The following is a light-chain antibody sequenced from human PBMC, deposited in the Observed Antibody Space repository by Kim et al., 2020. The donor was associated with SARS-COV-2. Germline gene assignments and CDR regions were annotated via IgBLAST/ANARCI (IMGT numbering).Light chain of an antibody. CDR2: GAA. CDR3: QQYAGSPLT. V-gene: IGKV3-20*01. Sequence: SPGERATLSCRASQSVTATYLAWYQQQPGQAPRLLIYGAASRATGIPDRFSGSGSGTDFTLTISRLEPEDFAVYYCQQYAGSPLTFGGGTKVEIK. J-gene: IGKJ4*01. CDR1: QSVTATY.